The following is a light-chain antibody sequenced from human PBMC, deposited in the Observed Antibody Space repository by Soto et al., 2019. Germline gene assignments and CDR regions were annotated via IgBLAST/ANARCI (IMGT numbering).Light chain of an antibody. CDR1: NIGRKS. J-gene: IGLJ1*01. Sequence: SSELTQPPSESVAPGETASISCGGANIGRKSVHWYQQRPGQAPVLVMYYDNDRPSETPERFSGFNSGNTATLDISRVEAGDEADYYCQVWDSSSDHYVFGPGTKLTVL. CDR2: YDN. V-gene: IGLV3-21*04. CDR3: QVWDSSSDHYV.